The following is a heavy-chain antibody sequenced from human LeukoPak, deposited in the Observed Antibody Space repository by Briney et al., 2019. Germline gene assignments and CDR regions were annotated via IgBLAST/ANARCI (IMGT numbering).Heavy chain of an antibody. CDR2: IYYSGST. CDR1: GGSVSSHY. CDR3: ARDAKFDFWSDGGYFDL. Sequence: PSETLSLTCTVSGGSVSSHYWSWIRQPPGKGLEWIGYIYYSGSTNYNPSLKSRVTISVDTSKNQFSLKLSSVTAADTAVYYCARDAKFDFWSDGGYFDLWGRGTLVTVSS. J-gene: IGHJ2*01. D-gene: IGHD3-3*01. V-gene: IGHV4-59*02.